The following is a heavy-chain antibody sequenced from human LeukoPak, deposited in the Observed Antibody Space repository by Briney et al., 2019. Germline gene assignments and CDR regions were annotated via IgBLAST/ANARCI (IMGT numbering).Heavy chain of an antibody. V-gene: IGHV3-21*01. CDR1: AFIFGRNS. CDR2: ISGSSTYI. D-gene: IGHD3-10*01. J-gene: IGHJ5*02. CDR3: ARDHNYYDSGRGLHP. Sequence: PGRCLTLACAPAAFIFGRNSVNWVRQAPGKGLEWVSSISGSSTYIDYADSVKGRFTISRDNAKNSLDLQMSSLSAEDRAVYYCARDHNYYDSGRGLHPWGQGTLVTVSS.